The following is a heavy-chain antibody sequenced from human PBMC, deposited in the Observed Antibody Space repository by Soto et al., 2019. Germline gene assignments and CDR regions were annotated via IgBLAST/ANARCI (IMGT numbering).Heavy chain of an antibody. CDR1: GFTFNNYG. J-gene: IGHJ6*02. Sequence: QVQLVESGGGVVQPGRSLRLSCAASGFTFNNYGMHWVRQAPGKGLEWVAVIWNDGNGYYYANSVKGRFSISRDNSKDTLYLHMSSLSVEDTAVYYCARRQISPPTRGEASARGGMDFWGQGTTVTVSS. CDR3: ARRQISPPTRGEASARGGMDF. D-gene: IGHD2-21*01. CDR2: IWNDGNGY. V-gene: IGHV3-33*01.